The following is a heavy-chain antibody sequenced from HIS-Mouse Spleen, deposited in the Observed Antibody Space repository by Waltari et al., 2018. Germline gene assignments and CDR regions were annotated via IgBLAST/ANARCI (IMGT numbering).Heavy chain of an antibody. CDR2: IDYSGST. CDR3: AREIPYSSSWYDWYFDL. J-gene: IGHJ2*01. V-gene: IGHV4-39*07. CDR1: VGSISSSSYY. Sequence: QLQLQESGPGLVNPSETLSLTCTVSVGSISSSSYYWGWIRQPPGKGLEWIGSIDYSGSTYYNPSLKSRVTISVDTSKNQFSLKLSSVTAADTAVYYCAREIPYSSSWYDWYFDLWGRGTLVTVSS. D-gene: IGHD6-13*01.